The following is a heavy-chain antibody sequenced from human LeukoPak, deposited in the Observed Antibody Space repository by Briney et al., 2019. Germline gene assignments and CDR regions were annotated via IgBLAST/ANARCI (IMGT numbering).Heavy chain of an antibody. V-gene: IGHV3-53*01. Sequence: PGGSLRLSCVASGFTVSSTYMNWVRHAPGKGLEWVSVLYSDDTTYYADSVKGRFTISRDNSKNTLFPQMNSLRAEDTAVYYCARGDRRDGYRFDYWGQGILVTVSS. CDR2: LYSDDTT. CDR3: ARGDRRDGYRFDY. J-gene: IGHJ4*02. D-gene: IGHD5-24*01. CDR1: GFTVSSTY.